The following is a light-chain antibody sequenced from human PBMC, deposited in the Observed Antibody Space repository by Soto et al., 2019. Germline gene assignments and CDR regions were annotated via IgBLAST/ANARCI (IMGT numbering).Light chain of an antibody. CDR1: QTINNY. V-gene: IGKV1-39*01. CDR3: QQAYNTPRT. CDR2: ASP. Sequence: DIQMTQSPSSLSASVGDRVTITCRASQTINNYLNWFQHKPGQAPQVLIYASPSLQSGVPSRFSGSGSGTDFTLTISSLQPEDFATYYCQQAYNTPRTFGLGTKVEI. J-gene: IGKJ4*02.